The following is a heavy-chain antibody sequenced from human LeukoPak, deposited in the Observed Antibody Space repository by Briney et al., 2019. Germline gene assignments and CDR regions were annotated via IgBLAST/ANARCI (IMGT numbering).Heavy chain of an antibody. Sequence: GPQLKVSCKASGGTFSSYAISWVRQAPGQGLDWMGGIIPIFGTANYAQKFQGRVTITADESRSTAYMEASRGGSEDTAVYYCAREDCSRNSCYTMDDAFDIWGQGTMVTVSS. CDR3: AREDCSRNSCYTMDDAFDI. J-gene: IGHJ3*02. CDR1: GGTFSSYA. V-gene: IGHV1-69*13. CDR2: IIPIFGTA. D-gene: IGHD2-2*02.